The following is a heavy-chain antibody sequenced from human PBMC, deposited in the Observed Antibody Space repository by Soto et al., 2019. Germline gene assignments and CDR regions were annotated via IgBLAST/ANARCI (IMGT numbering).Heavy chain of an antibody. Sequence: SETLSLTCTVSGGSISGSYWSWIRQTPGKVLEWVGHIHYSGSTNYNPSLKSRVTMSVDSAKNQFSLQLSSVTAVDTAVYFCTKYSRTDAEGSSFDYWGQGDLVTVSS. V-gene: IGHV4-59*01. CDR3: TKYSRTDAEGSSFDY. J-gene: IGHJ4*02. CDR2: IHYSGST. D-gene: IGHD4-4*01. CDR1: GGSISGSY.